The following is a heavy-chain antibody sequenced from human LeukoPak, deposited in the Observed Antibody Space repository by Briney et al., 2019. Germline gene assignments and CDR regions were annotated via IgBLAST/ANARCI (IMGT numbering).Heavy chain of an antibody. CDR2: IYPGDSDT. Sequence: GESLKISCKGSGYSFSNSWIGWVRQMPGKGLEWMGIIYPGDSDTRYSPSFQGQVTISADKSISTAYLQWSSLKASDTAMYYCATQIPTTVRGFDYWGQGTLVTVSS. CDR1: GYSFSNSW. D-gene: IGHD4-17*01. CDR3: ATQIPTTVRGFDY. J-gene: IGHJ4*02. V-gene: IGHV5-51*01.